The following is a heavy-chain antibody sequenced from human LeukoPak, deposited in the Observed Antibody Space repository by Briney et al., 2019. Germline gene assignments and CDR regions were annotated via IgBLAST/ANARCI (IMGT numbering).Heavy chain of an antibody. D-gene: IGHD5-24*01. CDR1: GFTFSSYA. J-gene: IGHJ4*02. CDR3: AKGGGYNQYYFDY. V-gene: IGHV3-23*01. Sequence: GGSLRPSCAASGFTFSSYAMSWVRQAPGKGLEWVSAISGSGGGTYYADSVKGRFTISRDNSKNTLYLQMNNLRAEDTAVYYCAKGGGYNQYYFDYWGQGTLVTVSS. CDR2: ISGSGGGT.